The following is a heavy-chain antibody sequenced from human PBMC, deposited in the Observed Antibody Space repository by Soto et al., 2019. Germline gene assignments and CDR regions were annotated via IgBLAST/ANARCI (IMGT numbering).Heavy chain of an antibody. CDR1: GFTFSSSW. CDR3: ARNLGSIFGVVMSYMDV. V-gene: IGHV3-74*01. Sequence: GGSLRLSCAASGFTFSSSWMHWVRQVPGKGLVWVSRINSDGSITSYADSVKGRFTISRDNAKNTLYLQMNSLRVEDTAVYYCARNLGSIFGVVMSYMDVWGKGTTVTVSS. D-gene: IGHD3-3*01. CDR2: INSDGSIT. J-gene: IGHJ6*03.